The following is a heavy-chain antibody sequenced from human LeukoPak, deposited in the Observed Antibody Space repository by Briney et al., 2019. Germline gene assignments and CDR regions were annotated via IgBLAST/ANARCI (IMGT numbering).Heavy chain of an antibody. V-gene: IGHV3-21*01. J-gene: IGHJ4*02. CDR3: TRVTGLRLGELSL. CDR2: ITSSSSYI. Sequence: PGGSLTLSCAASGFTFSSYSMKWVRQAPGKGLEWVSSITSSSSYIYYADSVKGRFTISRDNAKNSLYLRMNSLRAEDTAVYYCTRVTGLRLGELSLWGQGTLVTVSS. D-gene: IGHD3-16*02. CDR1: GFTFSSYS.